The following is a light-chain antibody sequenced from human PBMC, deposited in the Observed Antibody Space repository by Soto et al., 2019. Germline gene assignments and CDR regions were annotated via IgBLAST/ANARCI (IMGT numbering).Light chain of an antibody. V-gene: IGKV1-27*01. CDR1: QAISNY. J-gene: IGKJ2*01. CDR2: AAS. CDR3: QNYKSAPNT. Sequence: DIQMTQSPSSLSASVGDRVTITCRASQAISNYLAWYLQKPGKVPKLLIYAASTLQTGVQSRFSGSGSGTVFTLAINSLQPEDVATYCCQNYKSAPNTFGRGTRLEIK.